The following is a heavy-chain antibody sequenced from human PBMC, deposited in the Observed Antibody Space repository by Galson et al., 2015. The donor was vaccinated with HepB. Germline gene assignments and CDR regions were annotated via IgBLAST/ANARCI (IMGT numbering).Heavy chain of an antibody. CDR1: GYTFSNYF. CDR2: INPHSGGT. D-gene: IGHD5-12*01. Sequence: SVKVSCKASGYTFSNYFLHWVRQAPGQGLEWMGRINPHSGGTKYAQKFQGRVTMTRDTSISTAYMELSRLRSDDTAVYYCARDRTVVRGYSDYIAGEFFDNWGQGSLVTVSS. CDR3: ARDRTVVRGYSDYIAGEFFDN. V-gene: IGHV1-2*06. J-gene: IGHJ4*02.